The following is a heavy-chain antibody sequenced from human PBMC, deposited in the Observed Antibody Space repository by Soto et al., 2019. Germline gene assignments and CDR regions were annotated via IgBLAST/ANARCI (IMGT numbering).Heavy chain of an antibody. Sequence: SETLSLTCTVSGGSISSYYWSWIRQPPGKGLEWIGYIYYSGSTNYNPSLKSRVTISVDTSKNQFSLKLSSVTAADTAVYYCARVGDIVVVPAAIRVRAFDIWGQGTMVTVSS. D-gene: IGHD2-2*02. CDR1: GGSISSYY. V-gene: IGHV4-59*01. CDR2: IYYSGST. CDR3: ARVGDIVVVPAAIRVRAFDI. J-gene: IGHJ3*02.